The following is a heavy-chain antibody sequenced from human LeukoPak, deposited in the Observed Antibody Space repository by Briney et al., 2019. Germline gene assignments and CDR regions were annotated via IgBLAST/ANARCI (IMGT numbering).Heavy chain of an antibody. CDR3: ARRTYYYDSSGYYIDY. Sequence: ASVKVSCKASGCTFTSYDINWVRQATGQGLEWMGWMNPNSGNTGYAQKFQGRVTMTRNTSISTAYMGLSSLRSEDTAVYYCARRTYYYDSSGYYIDYWGQGTLVTVSS. V-gene: IGHV1-8*01. CDR1: GCTFTSYD. J-gene: IGHJ4*02. CDR2: MNPNSGNT. D-gene: IGHD3-22*01.